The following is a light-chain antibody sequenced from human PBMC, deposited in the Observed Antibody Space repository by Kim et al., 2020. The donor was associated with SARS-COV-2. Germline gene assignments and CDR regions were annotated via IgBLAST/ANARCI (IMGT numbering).Light chain of an antibody. CDR2: DTH. V-gene: IGLV7-46*01. CDR3: LLSSGGVRV. CDR1: TGTVTSGHY. J-gene: IGLJ3*02. Sequence: PGGTVTLTCESRTGTVTSGHYPYSFQPRPGHTPRTLIYDTHYTHSRTPARFSGSLLGGKSALTLSGAQPDDEADYYCLLSSGGVRVFGGGTQLTGL.